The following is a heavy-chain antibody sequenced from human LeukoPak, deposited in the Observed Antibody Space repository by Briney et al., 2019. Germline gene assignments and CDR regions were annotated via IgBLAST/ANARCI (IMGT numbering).Heavy chain of an antibody. CDR2: MYYSGST. Sequence: SETLSLTCTVSDGSISSSYWIWIRQPPGKALEWIGYMYYSGSTNYNPSLKSRVTMSLGTSKNQFSLKLSSLTAADTAVYYCARAPGWGSGYYFDYWGQGTLVTVSS. CDR3: ARAPGWGSGYYFDY. V-gene: IGHV4-59*12. D-gene: IGHD7-27*01. CDR1: DGSISSSY. J-gene: IGHJ4*02.